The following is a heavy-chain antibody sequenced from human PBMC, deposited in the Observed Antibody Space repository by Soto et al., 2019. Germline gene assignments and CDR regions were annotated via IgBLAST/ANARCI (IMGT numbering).Heavy chain of an antibody. J-gene: IGHJ4*02. Sequence: QVLLQESGPGLLKPSQTLSLTCTVSGGSVNSVDYYWSWIRQPPAEGLEWIGYIFFSGRTDYNPSLKSRVSISVDTSKNQFSLELTSVTAADTAVYYCARIQRDYAFGLFGYWGRGTLVTVSS. CDR3: ARIQRDYAFGLFGY. CDR1: GGSVNSVDYY. CDR2: IFFSGRT. V-gene: IGHV4-30-4*01. D-gene: IGHD3-16*01.